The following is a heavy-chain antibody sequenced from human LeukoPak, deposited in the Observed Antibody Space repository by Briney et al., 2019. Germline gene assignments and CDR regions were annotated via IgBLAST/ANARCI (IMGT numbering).Heavy chain of an antibody. D-gene: IGHD1-7*01. CDR2: ISGSGGST. V-gene: IGHV3-23*01. J-gene: IGHJ4*02. CDR1: GFTFSSYA. Sequence: GGSLRLSCAASGFTFSSYAMSWVRQAPGKGLEWVSAISGSGGSTYYADSVKGRFTISRDNSKNTLYLQMNSLRAEDTAVYYCARDRIPGTSPKMDSWGQGTLVTVSS. CDR3: ARDRIPGTSPKMDS.